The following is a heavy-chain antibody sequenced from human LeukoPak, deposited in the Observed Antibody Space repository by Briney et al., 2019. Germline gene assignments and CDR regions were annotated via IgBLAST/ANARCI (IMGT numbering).Heavy chain of an antibody. CDR1: GYTFTSYG. Sequence: ASVKVSCKASGYTFTSYGISWVRQAPGQGLEWMGWISAYNGNTNYAQKLQGRVTMTTDTSTSTAYMELRSLRSDDTAVYYCARVVVVVVAAQNGMDVWGQGTTVTVS. V-gene: IGHV1-18*01. J-gene: IGHJ6*02. D-gene: IGHD2-15*01. CDR2: ISAYNGNT. CDR3: ARVVVVVVAAQNGMDV.